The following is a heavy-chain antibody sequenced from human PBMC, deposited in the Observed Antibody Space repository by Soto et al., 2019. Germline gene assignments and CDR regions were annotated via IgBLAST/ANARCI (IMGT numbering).Heavy chain of an antibody. CDR1: GGSISSYY. J-gene: IGHJ4*02. Sequence: SEILSLTCTVSGGSISSYYWRWIRQPPGKGLEWIGYVYYSGSTNYNPSLKSRVTISVDTSKNQFSLRLSSVTAADTAVHYCASHKAYGDYFDYWGQGTLVPVSS. CDR2: VYYSGST. CDR3: ASHKAYGDYFDY. V-gene: IGHV4-59*08. D-gene: IGHD4-17*01.